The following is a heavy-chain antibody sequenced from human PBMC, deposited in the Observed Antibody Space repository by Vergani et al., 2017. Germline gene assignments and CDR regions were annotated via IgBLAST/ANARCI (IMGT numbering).Heavy chain of an antibody. Sequence: EVQLVESGGGLVQPGGSLRLSCAASGFTFSSYEMNWVRQAPGKGLEWVSYISSSGSTIYYADSVKGRFTISRDNAKNSLYLQMNSLRAEDTAVYYCARFPYLYSSGWYGPFDYWGQGTLVTVSS. CDR3: ARFPYLYSSGWYGPFDY. D-gene: IGHD6-19*01. V-gene: IGHV3-48*03. CDR2: ISSSGSTI. J-gene: IGHJ4*02. CDR1: GFTFSSYE.